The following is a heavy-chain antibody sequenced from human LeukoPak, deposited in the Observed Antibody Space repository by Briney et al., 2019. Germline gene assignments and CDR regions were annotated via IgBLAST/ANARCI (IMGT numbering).Heavy chain of an antibody. CDR1: GFTFSNAW. CDR2: IKSKTDGGTT. D-gene: IGHD7-27*01. J-gene: IGHJ4*02. V-gene: IGHV3-15*01. CDR3: TKHPGDSHPPEFDY. Sequence: GGSLRLSCAASGFTFSNAWMSWVRQAPGKGLEWVGRIKSKTDGGTTDYAAPVKGRFTISRDDSKNTLYLQMNSLKTEDTAVYYCTKHPGDSHPPEFDYWGQGALVTVSS.